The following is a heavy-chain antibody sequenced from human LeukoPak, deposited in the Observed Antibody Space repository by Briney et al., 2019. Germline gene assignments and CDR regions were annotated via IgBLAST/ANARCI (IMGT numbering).Heavy chain of an antibody. CDR2: IYYSGST. D-gene: IGHD3-22*01. CDR3: ARVVPDYYDSSGYYLAAFDI. J-gene: IGHJ3*02. V-gene: IGHV4-59*07. Sequence: SDTLSLTCTVSGGSISSYYWSWIRQPPGGGLEWIGYIYYSGSTNYNPSLKSRVTISVDTSKNQFSLTLSSVTAADTAVYYCARVVPDYYDSSGYYLAAFDIWGQGTMVTVSS. CDR1: GGSISSYY.